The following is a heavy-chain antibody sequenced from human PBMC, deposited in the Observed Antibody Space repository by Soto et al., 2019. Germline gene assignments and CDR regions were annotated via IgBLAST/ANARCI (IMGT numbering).Heavy chain of an antibody. V-gene: IGHV5-51*03. Sequence: EVQLVQSGAEVKKPGESLKISCKGSGYSFTSYWIGWVRQMPGKGLEWMGIIYPGDSDTRYSPSFQGQVTISADKSFSTAYLQWSSLKASDTAIYYCARRTAMAYWYFDLWGRGTLVTVSS. CDR1: GYSFTSYW. CDR3: ARRTAMAYWYFDL. D-gene: IGHD5-18*01. J-gene: IGHJ2*01. CDR2: IYPGDSDT.